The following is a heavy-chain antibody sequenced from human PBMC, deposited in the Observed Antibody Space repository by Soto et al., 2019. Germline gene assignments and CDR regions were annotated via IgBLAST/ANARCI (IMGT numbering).Heavy chain of an antibody. Sequence: QITLKESGPTLVKPTQTLTLTCTFSGFSLSTSGVGVGWIRQPPGKALEWLALIYWDDDKRYSPSLKSRPTITKDPSKNQVVLTMTNMDPVDTATYYCAHRPRAELLMTTVTPNWFDPWGQGTLVTVSS. V-gene: IGHV2-5*02. J-gene: IGHJ5*02. D-gene: IGHD4-17*01. CDR3: AHRPRAELLMTTVTPNWFDP. CDR2: IYWDDDK. CDR1: GFSLSTSGVG.